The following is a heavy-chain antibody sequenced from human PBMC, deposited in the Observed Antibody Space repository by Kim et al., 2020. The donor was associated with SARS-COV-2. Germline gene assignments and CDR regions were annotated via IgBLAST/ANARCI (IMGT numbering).Heavy chain of an antibody. CDR2: FDPEDGET. Sequence: ASVKVSCKVSGYTLTELSMHWVRQAPGKGLEWMGGFDPEDGETIYAQKFQGRVTMTEDTSTDTAYMELSSLRSEDTAGYYCATSPSIAVAGTWFDPWGQGTLVTVSS. J-gene: IGHJ5*02. CDR1: GYTLTELS. CDR3: ATSPSIAVAGTWFDP. V-gene: IGHV1-24*01. D-gene: IGHD6-19*01.